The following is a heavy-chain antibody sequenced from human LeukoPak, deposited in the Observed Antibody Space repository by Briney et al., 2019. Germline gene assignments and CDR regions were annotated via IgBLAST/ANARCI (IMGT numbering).Heavy chain of an antibody. CDR2: ISPYNGNT. J-gene: IGHJ4*02. CDR3: ARDQIAVAGPFDY. Sequence: ASVKVSCKASGYTFTSYGFSWVRQAPGQGLEWMGWISPYNGNTNSAQELQGRLTMTTDTSTSTAYMELRSLRSDDTAVYYCARDQIAVAGPFDYWGQGILVTVSS. CDR1: GYTFTSYG. V-gene: IGHV1-18*01. D-gene: IGHD6-19*01.